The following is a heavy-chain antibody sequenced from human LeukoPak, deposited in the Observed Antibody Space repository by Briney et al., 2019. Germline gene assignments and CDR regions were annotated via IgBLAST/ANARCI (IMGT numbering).Heavy chain of an antibody. CDR3: ASGYDFWSGLGYYYYMDV. D-gene: IGHD3-3*01. J-gene: IGHJ6*03. CDR1: GGSISSYY. V-gene: IGHV4-59*01. Sequence: SETLSLTCTVSGGSISSYYWSWIRQPPGKGLEWIGYIYYSGSTNYNPSLKSRVTISVDTSKNQFSLKLSSVTAADTAVYHCASGYDFWSGLGYYYYMDVWGKGTTVTVSS. CDR2: IYYSGST.